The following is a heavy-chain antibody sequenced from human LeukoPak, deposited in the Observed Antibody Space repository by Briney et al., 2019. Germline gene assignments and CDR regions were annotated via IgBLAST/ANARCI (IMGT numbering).Heavy chain of an antibody. D-gene: IGHD2-15*01. CDR3: ARDKVVIAARYHYYYGLDV. V-gene: IGHV4-59*01. CDR2: IYYSGST. J-gene: IGHJ6*02. Sequence: SETLSLTCTVSGGSISSYFWSWIRQDPGKGLEWIGSIYYSGSTNYNPSLKSRVTISVDTSKNQFSLKLTSVTAADTAVYYCARDKVVIAARYHYYYGLDVWGQGTTVTVSS. CDR1: GGSISSYF.